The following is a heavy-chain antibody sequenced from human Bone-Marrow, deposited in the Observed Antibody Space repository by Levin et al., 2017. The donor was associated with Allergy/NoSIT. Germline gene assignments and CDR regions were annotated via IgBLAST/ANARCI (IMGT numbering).Heavy chain of an antibody. J-gene: IGHJ3*02. CDR2: INHSGST. Sequence: SQTLSLTCAVYGGSFSGSYWSWIRQPPGKGLEWIGEINHSGSTNYNPSLKSRVTISVDTSKNQFSLKLSSVTAADTAVYYCARVSRGYSYGYVMGDPPTRGAFDIWGQGTMVTVSS. D-gene: IGHD5-18*01. CDR1: GGSFSGSY. CDR3: ARVSRGYSYGYVMGDPPTRGAFDI. V-gene: IGHV4-34*01.